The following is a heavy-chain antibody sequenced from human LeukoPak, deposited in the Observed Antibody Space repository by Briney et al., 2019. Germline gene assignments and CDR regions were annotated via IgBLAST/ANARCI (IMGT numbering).Heavy chain of an antibody. CDR3: AKSLDY. CDR2: IKGDGSET. J-gene: IGHJ4*02. Sequence: ETLSLTCAVYGGSFSGYYWSWIRQPPGKGLEWVANIKGDGSETHYVDSAKGRFTISRDNAKNYLYLQIDRVRVEDTAIYYCAKSLDYWGQGALLTVSS. CDR1: GGSFSGYY. V-gene: IGHV3-7*01.